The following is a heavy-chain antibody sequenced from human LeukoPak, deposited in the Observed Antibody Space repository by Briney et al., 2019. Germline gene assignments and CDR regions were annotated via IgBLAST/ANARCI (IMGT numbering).Heavy chain of an antibody. CDR1: GYTFTSYY. Sequence: ASVKVSCKASGYTFTSYYMHWVRQAPGQGLEWMGIINPSGGSTSYAQKFQGRVTMIRDTATSTVYMELSSLRSEDTAVYYCARSIAAAAGWFDPWGQGTLDTVSS. V-gene: IGHV1-46*01. CDR2: INPSGGST. D-gene: IGHD6-13*01. CDR3: ARSIAAAAGWFDP. J-gene: IGHJ5*02.